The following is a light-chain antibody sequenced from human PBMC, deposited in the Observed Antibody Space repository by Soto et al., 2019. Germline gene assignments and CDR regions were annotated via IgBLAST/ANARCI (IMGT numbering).Light chain of an antibody. CDR3: QQYNNWPIT. CDR2: GAS. Sequence: EILMTQSPSTLSVSPVEIATLSRRASQSVSSNLAWYQQKPGQAPRLLIYGASTRATGIPARFSGSGSGTEFTLTISSLQSEDFAVYYCQQYNNWPITFGQGTRLEIK. V-gene: IGKV3-15*01. CDR1: QSVSSN. J-gene: IGKJ5*01.